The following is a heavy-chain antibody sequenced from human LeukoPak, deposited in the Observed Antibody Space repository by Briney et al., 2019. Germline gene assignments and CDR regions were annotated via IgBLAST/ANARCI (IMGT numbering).Heavy chain of an antibody. CDR2: INQDGSEE. Sequence: GGSLRLSCAASGLTFSNYWINWVRQAPGKGLEWVANINQDGSEEHYVDSVKGRFTISRDNAKNSVHLQISSLRAEDTAMYYCATSFIAARPYWGQGALVTVSS. J-gene: IGHJ4*02. V-gene: IGHV3-7*01. CDR1: GLTFSNYW. CDR3: ATSFIAARPY. D-gene: IGHD6-6*01.